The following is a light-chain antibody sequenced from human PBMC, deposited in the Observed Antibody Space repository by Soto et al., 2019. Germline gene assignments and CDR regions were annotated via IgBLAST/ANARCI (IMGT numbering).Light chain of an antibody. CDR3: ASCDDSLNGWV. J-gene: IGLJ7*01. CDR1: SSNIGRNT. Sequence: QSVLTQPPSASGTPGQRVTISCSGRSSNIGRNTVNWYQQLPGTAPKVLIYSNNQRPSGVPDRFSGSKSGTSASLANSGLRSEDEADYYCASCDDSLNGWVFGGGTQLTVL. V-gene: IGLV1-44*01. CDR2: SNN.